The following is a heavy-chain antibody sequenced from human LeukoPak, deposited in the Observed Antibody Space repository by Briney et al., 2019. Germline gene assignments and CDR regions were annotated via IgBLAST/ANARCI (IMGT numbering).Heavy chain of an antibody. J-gene: IGHJ3*02. CDR3: ARDVTMIVVDYSWDAFDI. CDR2: IYTSGST. D-gene: IGHD3-22*01. V-gene: IGHV4-4*07. Sequence: PSETLSLTCTVSGGSISSYYWSWIRQPAGKGLEWIGRIYTSGSTNYNPSLKSRVTMSVDTSKNQLSLKLSSVTAADTAVYYCARDVTMIVVDYSWDAFDIWGQGTMVTVSS. CDR1: GGSISSYY.